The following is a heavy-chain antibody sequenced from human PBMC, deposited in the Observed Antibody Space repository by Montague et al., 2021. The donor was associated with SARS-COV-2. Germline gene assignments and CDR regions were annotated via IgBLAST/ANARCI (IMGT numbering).Heavy chain of an antibody. CDR3: VRDTGSAHAGFDA. CDR2: TNYRSRWTS. V-gene: IGHV6-1*01. D-gene: IGHD2-2*01. CDR1: GDSVWSNTAA. Sequence: XAISGDSVWSNTAAWNWIRQSPSGGLEWLGRTNYRSRWTSDYATSVEGRISIDPDTSKNQFFLHLKSVTPEDTGVYYCVRDTGSAHAGFDAWGQGTLVTVSS. J-gene: IGHJ4*02.